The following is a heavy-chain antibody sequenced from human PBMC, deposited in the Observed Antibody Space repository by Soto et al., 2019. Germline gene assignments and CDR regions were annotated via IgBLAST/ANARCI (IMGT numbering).Heavy chain of an antibody. CDR3: ARLGNYDFWSIGY. CDR1: GGSISSGGYY. CDR2: IYYSGST. V-gene: IGHV4-31*03. D-gene: IGHD3-3*01. J-gene: IGHJ4*02. Sequence: SETLSLTCTVSGGSISSGGYYWSWIRQHPGKGLEWIGYIYYSGSTYYNPSLKSRVTMSVDTSKNQFSLKLSSVTAADTAVYYCARLGNYDFWSIGYWGQGTLVTVSS.